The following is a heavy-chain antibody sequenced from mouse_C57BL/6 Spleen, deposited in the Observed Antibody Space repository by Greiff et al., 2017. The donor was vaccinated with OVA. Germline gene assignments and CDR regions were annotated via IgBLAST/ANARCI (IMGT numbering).Heavy chain of an antibody. J-gene: IGHJ4*01. CDR1: GYSFTGYY. CDR3: ARSSYPYAMDY. Sequence: EVKLQESGPELVKPGASVKISCKASGYSFTGYYMNWVKQSPEKSLEWIGEINPSTGGTTYNQKFKAKATLTVDKSSSTAYMQLKSLTSEDSAVYYWARSSYPYAMDYWGQGTSVTVSS. D-gene: IGHD1-1*01. CDR2: INPSTGGT. V-gene: IGHV1-42*01.